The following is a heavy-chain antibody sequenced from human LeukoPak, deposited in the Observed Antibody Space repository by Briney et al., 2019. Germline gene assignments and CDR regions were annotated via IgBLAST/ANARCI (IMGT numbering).Heavy chain of an antibody. Sequence: XXXKAXXYTXXXXXINWXXXATGXXLXXXXXXXPXSGNTGYAQKFQGRVTITRNTSISTAYMELSSLRSEDTAVYYCARAHGSPPGRGSYNWFDPWGQGTLVTVSS. CDR2: XXPXSGNT. CDR1: XYTXXXXX. D-gene: IGHD1-26*01. V-gene: IGHV1-8*03. CDR3: ARAHGSPPGRGSYNWFDP. J-gene: IGHJ5*02.